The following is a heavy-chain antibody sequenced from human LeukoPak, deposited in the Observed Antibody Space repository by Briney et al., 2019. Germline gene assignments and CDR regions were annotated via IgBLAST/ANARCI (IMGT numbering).Heavy chain of an antibody. V-gene: IGHV4-34*01. J-gene: IGHJ6*03. D-gene: IGHD3-16*02. CDR2: INHSGST. CDR1: GGSFSGYY. CDR3: ARGPVGDDYVWGSYRAFWYYYVDV. Sequence: PSETLSLTCAVYGGSFSGYYWSWIRQPPGKGLEWIGEINHSGSTNYNPSLKSRVTISVDTSKNQFPLKLSSVTAADTAVYYCARGPVGDDYVWGSYRAFWYYYVDVWGKGTTVTVSS.